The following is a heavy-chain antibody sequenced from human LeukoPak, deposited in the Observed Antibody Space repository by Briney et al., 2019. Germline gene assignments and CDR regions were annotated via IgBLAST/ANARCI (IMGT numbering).Heavy chain of an antibody. CDR2: ISGSGGST. CDR1: GFTFSSYA. D-gene: IGHD6-19*01. Sequence: GGSLRLSCAASGFTFSSYAMSWVRQAPGKGLEWVSAISGSGGSTYYADSVKGRFTISRDNSKNTLYLQMNSLRAEDTAVYYCAKDPRSGWYHAKVNWFDPWGQGTLVTVSS. J-gene: IGHJ5*02. V-gene: IGHV3-23*01. CDR3: AKDPRSGWYHAKVNWFDP.